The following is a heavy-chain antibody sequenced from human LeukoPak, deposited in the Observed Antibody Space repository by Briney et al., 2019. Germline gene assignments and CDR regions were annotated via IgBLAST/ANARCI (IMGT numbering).Heavy chain of an antibody. CDR2: ISYDGSNK. J-gene: IGHJ4*02. V-gene: IGHV3-30*18. CDR1: GFTFSSYG. CDR3: AKSFESDYYDSSGYSDY. Sequence: PGGSLRLPCAASGFTFSSYGMHWVRQAPGKGLEWVAVISYDGSNKYYADSVKGRFTISRDNSKNTLYLQMNSLRAEDTAVYYCAKSFESDYYDSSGYSDYWGQGTLVTVSS. D-gene: IGHD3-22*01.